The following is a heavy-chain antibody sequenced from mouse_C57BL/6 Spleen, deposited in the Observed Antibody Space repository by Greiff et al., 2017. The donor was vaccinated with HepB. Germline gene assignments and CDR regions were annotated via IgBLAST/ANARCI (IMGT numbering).Heavy chain of an antibody. D-gene: IGHD2-3*01. Sequence: EVQLQQSGPELVKPGASVKIPCKASGYTFTDYNMDWVKQSHGKSLEWIGDINPNNGGTIYNQKFKGKATLTVDKSSSTAFMELRSLTSEDTAVYYCARGYDGYYRDFDYWGQGTTLTVSS. CDR1: GYTFTDYN. V-gene: IGHV1-18*01. J-gene: IGHJ2*01. CDR2: INPNNGGT. CDR3: ARGYDGYYRDFDY.